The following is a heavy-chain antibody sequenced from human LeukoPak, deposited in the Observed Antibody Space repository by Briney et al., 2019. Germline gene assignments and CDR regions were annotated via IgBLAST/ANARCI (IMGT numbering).Heavy chain of an antibody. CDR3: ARGLTYYYDSRAYNALDI. J-gene: IGHJ3*02. Sequence: ASVKVSCKSSGGTFSSNAINWVRQAPGQGLEWMGRIIPILGIDKYAQKFQGRVTITADKSTSTAYMELSSLRSEDTAVYYCARGLTYYYDSRAYNALDIWGQGTMVTVSS. V-gene: IGHV1-69*04. D-gene: IGHD3-22*01. CDR2: IIPILGID. CDR1: GGTFSSNA.